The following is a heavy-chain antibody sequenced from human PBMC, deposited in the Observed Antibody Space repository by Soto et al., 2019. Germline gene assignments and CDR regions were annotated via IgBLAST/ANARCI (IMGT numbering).Heavy chain of an antibody. Sequence: PGGSLRVSCAASGFTLNSNWMHWVRQAPGKGLVWVSRINDDGSMTNYADSVRGRFTISRDNAKSTLYLQLNSLRAEDTAVYYCVRLKPGTAAFDYWGQGTLVTVSS. CDR2: INDDGSMT. CDR3: VRLKPGTAAFDY. CDR1: GFTLNSNW. J-gene: IGHJ4*02. V-gene: IGHV3-74*01. D-gene: IGHD6-13*01.